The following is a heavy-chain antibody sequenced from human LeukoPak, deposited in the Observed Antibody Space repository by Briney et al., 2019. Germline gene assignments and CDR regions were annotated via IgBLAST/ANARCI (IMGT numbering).Heavy chain of an antibody. CDR2: IYYTGTT. Sequence: SQTLSLTCSVSGGSISSVGYYCSWIRQHPGKGLEWIGYIYYTGTTYYNPSLKSRVTISRDTSKNLFSLRLNSVTAADTAVYYCARRPDTSPFDYWGQGTLVTVSS. CDR1: GGSISSVGYY. D-gene: IGHD2-2*02. J-gene: IGHJ4*02. CDR3: ARRPDTSPFDY. V-gene: IGHV4-31*03.